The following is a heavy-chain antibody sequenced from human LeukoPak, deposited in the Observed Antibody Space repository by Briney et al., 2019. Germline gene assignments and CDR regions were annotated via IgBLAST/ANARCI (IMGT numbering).Heavy chain of an antibody. Sequence: SVKVSCKASGGTFSSYAISWVRQAPGQGLEWMGGIMPIFDTPNYAQRFLGRITITAHKSTSTAYMELSSLRSDDTAVYYCARDGRGSRSSWFDPWGQGTLVIVSS. CDR3: ARDGRGSRSSWFDP. J-gene: IGHJ5*02. CDR1: GGTFSSYA. CDR2: IMPIFDTP. D-gene: IGHD3-10*01. V-gene: IGHV1-69*06.